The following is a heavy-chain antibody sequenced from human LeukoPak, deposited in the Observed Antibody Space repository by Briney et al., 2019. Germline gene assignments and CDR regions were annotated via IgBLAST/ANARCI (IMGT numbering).Heavy chain of an antibody. CDR1: GFTFSNYW. CDR3: ASDQVGSGGNWFDP. CDR2: IWYDGSNK. Sequence: GGSLRLSCAASGFTFSNYWMTWVRQAPGKGLEWVATIWYDGSNKYYGDSVKGRFTISRDNSKNTLYMQMNSLRAEDTAVYYCASDQVGSGGNWFDPWGQGILVTVSS. D-gene: IGHD1-26*01. V-gene: IGHV3-33*08. J-gene: IGHJ5*02.